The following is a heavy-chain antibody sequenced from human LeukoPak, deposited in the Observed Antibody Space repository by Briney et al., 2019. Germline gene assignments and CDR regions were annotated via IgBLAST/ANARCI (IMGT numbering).Heavy chain of an antibody. CDR2: ISYDGSNK. V-gene: IGHV3-30-3*01. J-gene: IGHJ6*02. Sequence: PGGSLRLSCAASGFTFSSYAMHWVREAPGKGLEWVAVISYDGSNKYYADSVKGRFTISRDNSKNTLYLQMNSLRAEDTAVYYCAKVDSYGPDYYYYGMEVWGQGTTVTVSS. CDR1: GFTFSSYA. CDR3: AKVDSYGPDYYYYGMEV. D-gene: IGHD5-18*01.